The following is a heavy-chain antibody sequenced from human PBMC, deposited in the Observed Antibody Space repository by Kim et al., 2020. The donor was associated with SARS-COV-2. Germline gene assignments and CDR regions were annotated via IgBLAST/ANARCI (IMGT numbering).Heavy chain of an antibody. V-gene: IGHV3-48*03. Sequence: GGSLRLSCAASGFTFSSYEMNWVRQAPGKGLEWVSYISSSGSTIYYADSVKGRFTISRDNAKNSLYLQMNSLRAEDTAVYYCARDMGYCSSTSCYRGTATFDYWGQGTLVTVSS. CDR2: ISSSGSTI. CDR1: GFTFSSYE. J-gene: IGHJ4*02. D-gene: IGHD2-2*01. CDR3: ARDMGYCSSTSCYRGTATFDY.